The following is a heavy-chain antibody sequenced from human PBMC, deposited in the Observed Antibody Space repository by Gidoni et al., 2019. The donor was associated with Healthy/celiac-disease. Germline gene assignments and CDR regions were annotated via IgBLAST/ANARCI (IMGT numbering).Heavy chain of an antibody. CDR2: ISSSSSYT. J-gene: IGHJ4*02. V-gene: IGHV3-11*05. Sequence: QVQLVESGGGLVKPGGSLRLSCAASGFTISDYYMSWIRQAPGKGLEWVSYISSSSSYTNYADSVKGRFTISRDNAKNSLYLQMNSLRAEDTAVYYCARGLASQWFGEVDYWGQGTLVTVSS. CDR1: GFTISDYY. CDR3: ARGLASQWFGEVDY. D-gene: IGHD3-10*01.